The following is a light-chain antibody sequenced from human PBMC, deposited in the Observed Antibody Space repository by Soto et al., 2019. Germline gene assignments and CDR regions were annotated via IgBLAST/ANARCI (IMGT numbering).Light chain of an antibody. CDR1: SSDVGAYNY. Sequence: QSALTQPASVSGSPGQSITISCTGTSSDVGAYNYDSWYQQHPGKVPKLIIYDVNNRPSGVSNRFSGSKSGNTASLTISGLTTEDEADYYCSSYTGATTYVFGTGTKLTVL. J-gene: IGLJ1*01. V-gene: IGLV2-14*01. CDR3: SSYTGATTYV. CDR2: DVN.